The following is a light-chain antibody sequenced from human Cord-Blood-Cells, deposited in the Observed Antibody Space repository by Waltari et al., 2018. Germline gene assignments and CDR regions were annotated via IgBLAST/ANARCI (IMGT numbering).Light chain of an antibody. CDR3: CSYAGSYTSDWV. V-gene: IGLV2-11*01. Sequence: QSALTQPRSVSGSPGQSVTISCTGTSSDVGGYNYVSWYQQHPGKAPKLMIYDVSKRPSEAPDRVSGSKSGNTASLTTSGLQAEDEADYYCCSYAGSYTSDWVFGGGTKLTVL. CDR1: SSDVGGYNY. CDR2: DVS. J-gene: IGLJ3*02.